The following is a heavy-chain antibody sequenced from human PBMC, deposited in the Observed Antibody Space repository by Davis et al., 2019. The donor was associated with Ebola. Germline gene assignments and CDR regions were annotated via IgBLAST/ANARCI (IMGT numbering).Heavy chain of an antibody. Sequence: GESLKISCAASGFTFSSYAMSWVRQAPGKGLEWVSAISGSGGSTYHADSVKGRFTISRDNSKNTLYLQMNSLRAEDTAVYYCASDSSGHFPLDYWGQGTLVTVSS. CDR1: GFTFSSYA. CDR3: ASDSSGHFPLDY. CDR2: ISGSGGST. D-gene: IGHD3-22*01. V-gene: IGHV3-23*01. J-gene: IGHJ4*02.